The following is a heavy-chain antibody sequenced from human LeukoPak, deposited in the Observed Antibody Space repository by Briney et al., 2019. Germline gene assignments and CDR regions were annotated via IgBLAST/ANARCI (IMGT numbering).Heavy chain of an antibody. J-gene: IGHJ4*02. V-gene: IGHV3-30*18. CDR3: AKDFHTVTTFDY. D-gene: IGHD4-11*01. CDR1: EFTFNSFG. Sequence: PGRSLRLSCAASEFTFNSFGMHWVRQAPGKGLEWVAVISFDGSNKYFADSVKGRFSISRDNSKNTLDLQMNSLRAEDTAVYYCAKDFHTVTTFDYWGQGTLVTVSS. CDR2: ISFDGSNK.